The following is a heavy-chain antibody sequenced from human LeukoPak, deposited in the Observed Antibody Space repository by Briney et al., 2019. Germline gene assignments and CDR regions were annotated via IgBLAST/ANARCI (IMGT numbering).Heavy chain of an antibody. V-gene: IGHV4-34*01. CDR1: GRSFSGYY. CDR2: INHSGST. J-gene: IGHJ3*02. Sequence: SETLSLTCAVYGRSFSGYYWSWIRQPPGKGLEWIGEINHSGSTNYNPSLKSRFTISVDTSKNQFSLKLSSVTAADTAVYYCARAPGSDIVVVVAATTDAFDIWGQGTMVTVSS. CDR3: ARAPGSDIVVVVAATTDAFDI. D-gene: IGHD2-15*01.